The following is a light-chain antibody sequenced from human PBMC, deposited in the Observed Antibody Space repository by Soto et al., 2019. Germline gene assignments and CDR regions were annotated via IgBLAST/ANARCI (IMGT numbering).Light chain of an antibody. J-gene: IGKJ3*01. CDR2: GAS. CDR3: PQSGSSPSG. Sequence: IVLTQSPGTLSLSPGERATLSCRASESVASSYLAWYQQKPGQAPRLLIYGASSRATGIPDRFSGRGSGTDFHLTICRLELQALPVYYSPQSGSSPSGFAPGSKVDIK. CDR1: ESVASSY. V-gene: IGKV3-20*01.